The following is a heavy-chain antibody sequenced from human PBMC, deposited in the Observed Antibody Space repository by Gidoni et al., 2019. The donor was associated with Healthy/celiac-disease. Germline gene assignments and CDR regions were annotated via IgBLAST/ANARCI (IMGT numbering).Heavy chain of an antibody. V-gene: IGHV1-69*01. D-gene: IGHD3-16*01. CDR3: ARPALGSPNYYYYYGMDV. CDR1: GGTFSSYA. CDR2: IIPIFGTA. Sequence: VQLVQSGAEVKKPGSSVKVSCKASGGTFSSYAISWVRQAPGQGLEWMGGIIPIFGTANYAQKFQGRVTITADESTSTAYMELSSLRSEDTAVYYCARPALGSPNYYYYYGMDVWGQGTTVTVSS. J-gene: IGHJ6*02.